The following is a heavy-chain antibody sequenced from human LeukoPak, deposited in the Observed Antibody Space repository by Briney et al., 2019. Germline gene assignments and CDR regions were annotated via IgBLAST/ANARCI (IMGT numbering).Heavy chain of an antibody. CDR3: AKLSLMLVEMATISFSPDY. CDR2: ISYDGSNK. J-gene: IGHJ4*02. V-gene: IGHV3-30-3*02. Sequence: GGSLRLSCAASGFTFSSYAMHWVRQAPGKGLEWVAVISYDGSNKYYADSVKGRFTISRDNSKNTLYLQMNSLRAEDTAVYYCAKLSLMLVEMATISFSPDYWGQGTLVTVSS. D-gene: IGHD5-24*01. CDR1: GFTFSSYA.